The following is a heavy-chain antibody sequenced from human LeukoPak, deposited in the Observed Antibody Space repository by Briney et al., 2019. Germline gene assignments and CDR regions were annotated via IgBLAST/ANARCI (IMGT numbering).Heavy chain of an antibody. CDR2: INHSGST. Sequence: ASETLSLTCAVYGGSFSGYYWSWIRQPPGKGLEWIGEINHSGSTNYNPSLKSRVTISVDTSKNQFSLKLSSVTAADTAVYYCARRSGYYGPGSYYNGRTLDYWGQGTLVTVSS. J-gene: IGHJ4*02. CDR3: ARRSGYYGPGSYYNGRTLDY. CDR1: GGSFSGYY. D-gene: IGHD3-10*01. V-gene: IGHV4-34*01.